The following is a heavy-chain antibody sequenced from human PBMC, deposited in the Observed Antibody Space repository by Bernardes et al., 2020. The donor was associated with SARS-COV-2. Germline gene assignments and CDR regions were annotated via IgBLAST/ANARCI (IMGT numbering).Heavy chain of an antibody. J-gene: IGHJ5*02. CDR1: GFTFSSYA. Sequence: GGSLRLSCEVSGFTFSSYAMSWVRQAPGKGLEWVSGISDSGGRTYYADSVKGRFTISRDNAKNTLFLQMNSLRAEDTAMYYCARDLGYCTNGVCSPWGQGTLVTVSS. CDR2: ISDSGGRT. CDR3: ARDLGYCTNGVCSP. D-gene: IGHD2-8*01. V-gene: IGHV3-23*01.